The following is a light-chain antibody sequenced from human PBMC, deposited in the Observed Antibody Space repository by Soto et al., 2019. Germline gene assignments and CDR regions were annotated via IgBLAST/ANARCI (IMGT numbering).Light chain of an antibody. CDR2: HAS. CDR3: QQVKSYPRT. Sequence: DIQMTQSHSTLPASVGDRVTITCRASQSIINGLAWYQQKPGTAPKVLIYHASNLQSGVPSRFSGSGSGTEFTLTISSLQPEDFATYCCQQVKSYPRTFCGGTKVDIK. CDR1: QSIING. V-gene: IGKV1-5*01. J-gene: IGKJ4*01.